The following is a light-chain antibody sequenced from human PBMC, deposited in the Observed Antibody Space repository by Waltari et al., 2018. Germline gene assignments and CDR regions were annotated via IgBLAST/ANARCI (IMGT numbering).Light chain of an antibody. J-gene: IGKJ2*01. V-gene: IGKV3-20*01. CDR1: QVLFSSC. CDR3: QQYLSSPET. CDR2: GAS. Sequence: IVLTQSPGTLSLSPGERATLSCRASQVLFSSCLAWYQQKPGPDPRLLIYGASSRSTGIPDRFSGSDSGTDFTLTINRLEPEDFAVYYCQQYLSSPETFGQGSKLEIK.